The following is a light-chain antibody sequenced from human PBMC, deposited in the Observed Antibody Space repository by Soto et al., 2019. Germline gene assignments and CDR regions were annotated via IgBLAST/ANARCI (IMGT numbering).Light chain of an antibody. CDR3: RQYDECPLT. J-gene: IGKJ1*01. Sequence: ILMTQSPATLSVSPGEGATLSCRASQTIDSHLAWYQQKPGQAPRVLIFGASTRATGIAARFSGRGSGTDFTLIISSLQSEDFAAYYCRQYDECPLTIGQGTKVEI. CDR2: GAS. V-gene: IGKV3-15*01. CDR1: QTIDSH.